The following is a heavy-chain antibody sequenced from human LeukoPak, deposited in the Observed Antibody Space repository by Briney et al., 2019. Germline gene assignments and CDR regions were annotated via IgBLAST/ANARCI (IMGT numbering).Heavy chain of an antibody. V-gene: IGHV4-61*02. Sequence: SETLSLTCTVSGGSISSSSYYWSWIRQPAGKGLEWIGRIYSSGGTDYNPSLKSRVTMSVDTSKNQFSLKVSSVTAADTAVYYCARGIAAASDRAFDIWGQGTMVTVSS. D-gene: IGHD6-13*01. CDR1: GGSISSSSYY. CDR2: IYSSGGT. J-gene: IGHJ3*02. CDR3: ARGIAAASDRAFDI.